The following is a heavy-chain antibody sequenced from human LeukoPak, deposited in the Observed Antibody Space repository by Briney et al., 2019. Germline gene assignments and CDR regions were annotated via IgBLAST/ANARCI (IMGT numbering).Heavy chain of an antibody. V-gene: IGHV3-21*01. CDR3: ARGIVVEPAAMDY. D-gene: IGHD2-2*01. CDR1: GFTFSRYE. J-gene: IGHJ4*02. CDR2: ISSSSSYI. Sequence: PGGSLRLSCAASGFTFSRYEMNWFRQAPGKGLEWVSSISSSSSYIYYADSVKGRFTISRDNAKNSLYLQMNSLRAEDTAVYYCARGIVVEPAAMDYWGQGTLVTVSS.